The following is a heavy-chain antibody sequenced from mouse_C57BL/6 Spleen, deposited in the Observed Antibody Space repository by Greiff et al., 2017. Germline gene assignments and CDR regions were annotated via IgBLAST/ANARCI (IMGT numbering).Heavy chain of an antibody. D-gene: IGHD2-4*01. Sequence: QVQLKESGPELVKPGASVKISCKASGYAFSSSWMNWVKQRPGKGLEWIGRIYPGDGDTNYNGKFKGKATLTADKSSSTAYMQLSSLTSEDSVVYFCASNYYDYDGCWFAYWGQVTLVTVSA. CDR1: GYAFSSSW. CDR3: ASNYYDYDGCWFAY. CDR2: IYPGDGDT. J-gene: IGHJ3*01. V-gene: IGHV1-82*01.